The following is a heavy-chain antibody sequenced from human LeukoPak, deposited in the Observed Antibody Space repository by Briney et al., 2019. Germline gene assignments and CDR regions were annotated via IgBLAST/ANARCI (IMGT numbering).Heavy chain of an antibody. V-gene: IGHV4-39*07. Sequence: PSETLSLTCTVSGYSISSSSYYWGWIRQPPGKGLEWIGSIYYSGSTYYNPSLKSRVTISVDTSKNQFSLKLSSVTAADTAVYYCARMGADYDFWSGYPTRRGYFDYWGQGTLVTVSS. J-gene: IGHJ4*02. D-gene: IGHD3-3*01. CDR3: ARMGADYDFWSGYPTRRGYFDY. CDR1: GYSISSSSYY. CDR2: IYYSGST.